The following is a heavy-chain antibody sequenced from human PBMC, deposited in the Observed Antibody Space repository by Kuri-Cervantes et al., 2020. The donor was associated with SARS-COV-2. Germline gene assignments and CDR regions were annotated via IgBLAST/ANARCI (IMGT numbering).Heavy chain of an antibody. CDR1: GFTFSSYE. D-gene: IGHD3-3*01. CDR2: ISSSGSTI. Sequence: GGSLRLSCAASGFTFSSYEMNWVRQAPGKGLEWVSYISSSGSTIYYADSVKGRFAISRDNAKNSLYLQMNSLRDEDTAVYYCARDGSDDFWSGHELGMDVWGQGTTVTVSS. CDR3: ARDGSDDFWSGHELGMDV. V-gene: IGHV3-48*03. J-gene: IGHJ6*02.